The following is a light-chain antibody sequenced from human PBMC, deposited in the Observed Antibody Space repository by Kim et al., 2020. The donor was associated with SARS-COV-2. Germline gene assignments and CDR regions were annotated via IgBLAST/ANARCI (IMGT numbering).Light chain of an antibody. V-gene: IGLV4-69*01. CDR3: QTWDSGIGV. CDR2: LNRDGSH. J-gene: IGLJ2*01. Sequence: ASVTITCTLTRGHSTYSIAWHQQQPEKGPRFLMNLNRDGSHNKGGGDPDRFSGYSAGTVRYLTISSRESEDEADYYWQTWDSGIGVFAGGTQLTVL. CDR1: RGHSTYS.